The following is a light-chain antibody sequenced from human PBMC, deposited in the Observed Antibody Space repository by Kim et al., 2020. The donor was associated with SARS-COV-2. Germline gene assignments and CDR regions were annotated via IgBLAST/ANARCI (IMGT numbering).Light chain of an antibody. CDR2: GKN. Sequence: SSELTQDPAVSVALGQTVRITCQGDSLRSYYASWYQQKPGQAPVLVIYGKNNRPSGIPDRFSGSSSGNTASLTITGAQAEDEADYYCNSRDSSGNHYVFGGGTKVTVL. V-gene: IGLV3-19*01. J-gene: IGLJ1*01. CDR1: SLRSYY. CDR3: NSRDSSGNHYV.